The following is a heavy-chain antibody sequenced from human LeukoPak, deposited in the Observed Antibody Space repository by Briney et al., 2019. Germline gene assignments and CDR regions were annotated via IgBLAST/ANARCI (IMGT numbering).Heavy chain of an antibody. D-gene: IGHD6-6*01. Sequence: SVKVSCKASGGTFISYAISWVRQAPGQGLEWMGRIIPIFGTANYAQKFQGRVTITTDETTSTAYMELSSLRSEDTAVYYCASLAARPEYYFDYWGQGTLVTVSS. CDR1: GGTFISYA. CDR2: IIPIFGTA. J-gene: IGHJ4*02. V-gene: IGHV1-69*05. CDR3: ASLAARPEYYFDY.